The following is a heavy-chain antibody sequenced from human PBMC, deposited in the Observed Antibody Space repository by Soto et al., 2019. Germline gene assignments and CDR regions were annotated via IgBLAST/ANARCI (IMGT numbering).Heavy chain of an antibody. V-gene: IGHV3-74*01. CDR3: TSDTFGLRDS. J-gene: IGHJ4*02. CDR1: EFSFTFYW. CDR2: INPVGTIT. Sequence: EVKLVQAGGGLFQPGGSLRLSCAASEFSFTFYWMHWVRQTPGKGLVWVSRINPVGTITNYADSVEGRFIISRDNAATTWDLQMNSLSAEDTAIYYCTSDTFGLRDSWGQGTLVTVSS. D-gene: IGHD3-3*01.